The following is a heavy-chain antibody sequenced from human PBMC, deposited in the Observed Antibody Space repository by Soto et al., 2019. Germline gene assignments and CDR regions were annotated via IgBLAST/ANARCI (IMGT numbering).Heavy chain of an antibody. D-gene: IGHD2-21*02. V-gene: IGHV4-34*01. J-gene: IGHJ6*04. CDR1: GGSFSGYY. Sequence: SETLSLTCAVYGGSFSGYYWSWIRQPPGKGLEWIGEINHSGSTNYNPSLKSRVTIPVDTSKNQFSLKLSSVTAADTAVYYCARESIVVVTPTDYYYYGTDVWGKGTTVTV. CDR2: INHSGST. CDR3: ARESIVVVTPTDYYYYGTDV.